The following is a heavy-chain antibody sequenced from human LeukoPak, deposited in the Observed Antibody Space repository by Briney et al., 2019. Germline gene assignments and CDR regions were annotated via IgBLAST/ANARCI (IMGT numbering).Heavy chain of an antibody. CDR1: GYTFTGYY. J-gene: IGHJ3*01. CDR3: ARDRGVFWGGYYSNHDGDAFDV. V-gene: IGHV1-2*02. D-gene: IGHD3-3*01. CDR2: INPNSGGT. Sequence: ASVKVSCKASGYTFTGYYMHWVRQAPGQGLEWMGWINPNSGGTNYAQKFQGRVTMTGDTSIGAAYMELNSLRSDDTAIYYCARDRGVFWGGYYSNHDGDAFDVWGQGTMVTVSS.